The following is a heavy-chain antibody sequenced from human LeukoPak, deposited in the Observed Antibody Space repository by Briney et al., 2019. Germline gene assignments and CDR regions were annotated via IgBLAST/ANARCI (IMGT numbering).Heavy chain of an antibody. J-gene: IGHJ2*01. D-gene: IGHD4-23*01. CDR2: LNYNGGNT. Sequence: GGSLRLSCAASEFTFSTYAMTWLRQAPGKGLEWVSALNYNGGNTYYADSVKGRFTISRDNSKNTLYLQMNSLRAEDTAVYYCAKALSTGGKTSLDLWGRGTLVTVSS. CDR3: AKALSTGGKTSLDL. V-gene: IGHV3-23*01. CDR1: EFTFSTYA.